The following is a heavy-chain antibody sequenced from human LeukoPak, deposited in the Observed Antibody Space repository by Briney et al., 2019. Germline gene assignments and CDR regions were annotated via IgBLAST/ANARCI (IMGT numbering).Heavy chain of an antibody. J-gene: IGHJ4*02. D-gene: IGHD2-15*01. CDR1: GYTFTAYY. Sequence: ASVKVSCKASGYTFTAYYLHWVRQGPGQGLEWLGWINPHSGGTNYKQKFQGRVTMTRDTSISTVYMELSRLRSDDTAVYYCARGWWTHYFDYWGQGTLVTVSS. CDR2: INPHSGGT. CDR3: ARGWWTHYFDY. V-gene: IGHV1-2*02.